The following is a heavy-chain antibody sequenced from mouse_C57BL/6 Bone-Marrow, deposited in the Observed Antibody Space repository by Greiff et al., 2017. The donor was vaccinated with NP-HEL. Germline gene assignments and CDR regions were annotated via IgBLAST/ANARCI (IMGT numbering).Heavy chain of an antibody. Sequence: EVKLVESGAELVRPGASVKLSCTASGFNIKDDYMHWVKQRPEQGLERIGWIDPENGDTEYASKFQGKATITVDTSSNTAYLQLSSLTSEDTAVYYCTISYYSNYWDAMDYWGQGTSVTVSS. J-gene: IGHJ4*01. CDR1: GFNIKDDY. CDR3: TISYYSNYWDAMDY. D-gene: IGHD2-5*01. V-gene: IGHV14-4*01. CDR2: IDPENGDT.